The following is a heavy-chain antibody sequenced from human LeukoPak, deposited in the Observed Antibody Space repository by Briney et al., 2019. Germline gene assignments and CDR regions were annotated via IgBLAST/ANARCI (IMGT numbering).Heavy chain of an antibody. J-gene: IGHJ4*02. CDR1: GYTFTSYA. Sequence: ASVKVSCKASGYTFTSYAMHWVRQAPGQRLEWMGWINAGNGNTKYSQKFQGRVTITRDTSASTAYMELSSLRSEDTAVYYCASWANYYDSLFDYWGQGTLVTVSS. CDR2: INAGNGNT. V-gene: IGHV1-3*01. D-gene: IGHD3-22*01. CDR3: ASWANYYDSLFDY.